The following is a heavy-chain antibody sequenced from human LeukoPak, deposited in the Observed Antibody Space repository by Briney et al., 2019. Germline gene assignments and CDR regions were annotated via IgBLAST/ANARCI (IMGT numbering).Heavy chain of an antibody. CDR2: ISSSSSYI. Sequence: GGSLRLSCAASGFTFSSYSMNWVRQAPGKGLEWVSSISSSSSYIYYADSVKGRSTISRDNAKNSLYLQMNSLRAEDTAVYYCARDRIPGYCSGGSCYPKYYYYYGMDVWGQGTTVTVSS. CDR1: GFTFSSYS. D-gene: IGHD2-15*01. CDR3: ARDRIPGYCSGGSCYPKYYYYYGMDV. J-gene: IGHJ6*02. V-gene: IGHV3-21*01.